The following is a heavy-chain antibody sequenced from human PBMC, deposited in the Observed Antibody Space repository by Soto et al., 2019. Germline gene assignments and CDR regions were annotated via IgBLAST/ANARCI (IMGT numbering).Heavy chain of an antibody. CDR1: GYTFTSYG. Sequence: ASVKVSCKASGYTFTSYGISWVRQAPGQGLEWMGWISAYNGNTNYAQKLQGRVTMTTDTSTSTAYMELRSLRSDDTAVYYCARVYDDDFWGGPTHLTYGMDVWGQGTTVTVSS. J-gene: IGHJ6*02. CDR3: ARVYDDDFWGGPTHLTYGMDV. D-gene: IGHD3-3*01. CDR2: ISAYNGNT. V-gene: IGHV1-18*04.